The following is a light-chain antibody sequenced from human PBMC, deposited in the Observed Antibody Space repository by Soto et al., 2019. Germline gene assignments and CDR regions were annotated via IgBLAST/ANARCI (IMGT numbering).Light chain of an antibody. CDR2: GAS. CDR3: QQYGSSPFT. CDR1: QTVTSGY. Sequence: EIVLTQSPGTLSLSPGESASLSCRASQTVTSGYLAWYQQKPGQAPRLLISGASSRATGIPDRFSGSGSGTDFTLTISRLEPEDFAVYYCQQYGSSPFTFGGGTKVDIK. V-gene: IGKV3-20*01. J-gene: IGKJ4*01.